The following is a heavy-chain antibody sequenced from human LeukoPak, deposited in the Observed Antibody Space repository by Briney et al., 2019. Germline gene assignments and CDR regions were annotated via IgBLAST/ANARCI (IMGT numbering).Heavy chain of an antibody. CDR3: ARDYQPNDFDY. CDR1: GYSFTSYY. Sequence: ASVRVSCKAAGYSFTSYYVYWVRQAPGQGLEWMGIINPTGGSTSYAQKFQGRVTMTRDRSTSTIFMELSSLRSEDTAVYYCARDYQPNDFDYWGQGTLVTVSS. CDR2: INPTGGST. V-gene: IGHV1-46*01. D-gene: IGHD2-2*01. J-gene: IGHJ4*02.